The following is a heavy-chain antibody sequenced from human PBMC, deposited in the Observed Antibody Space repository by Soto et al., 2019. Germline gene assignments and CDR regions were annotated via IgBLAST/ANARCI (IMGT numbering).Heavy chain of an antibody. CDR1: GYTFTGYY. CDR3: ARAVGAGDHYYYVMDV. V-gene: IGHV1-2*04. D-gene: IGHD1-26*01. Sequence: ASVKVSCKASGYTFTGYYMHWVRQAPGQGLEWMGWINPNSGGTNYAQKFQGWVTMTRDTSISTAYMELSRLRSDDTAVYYCARAVGAGDHYYYVMDVWAQRTTVTVSS. CDR2: INPNSGGT. J-gene: IGHJ6*02.